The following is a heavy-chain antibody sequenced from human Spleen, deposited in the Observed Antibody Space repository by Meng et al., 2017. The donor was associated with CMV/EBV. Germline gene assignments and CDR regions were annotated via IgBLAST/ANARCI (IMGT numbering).Heavy chain of an antibody. CDR2: ISASGSTI. CDR1: GFTFSSYA. V-gene: IGHV3-48*03. D-gene: IGHD3-10*01. J-gene: IGHJ5*02. CDR3: ARPYIRGNYGFDP. Sequence: GGSLRLSCAASGFTFSSYAMHWVRQAPGKGLEWVSHISASGSTIYYADSVKGRFTISRDDAKNSLYLQMNSLRAEDTALYYCARPYIRGNYGFDPWGQGTLVTVSS.